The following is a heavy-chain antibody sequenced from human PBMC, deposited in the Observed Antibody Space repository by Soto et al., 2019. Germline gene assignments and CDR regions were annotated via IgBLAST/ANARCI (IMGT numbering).Heavy chain of an antibody. J-gene: IGHJ4*02. Sequence: QVQLVESGGDLVQTGGSLRLSCAASGYTFSDYYMSWIRQAPGKGLEWISYIDTSGTKIYYADSVKGRFTLTRDNAKNSLYLEMNSLRDEDTAVYYCASHYDMWSGYLSPVYYWGQGTLVTVSS. V-gene: IGHV3-11*01. CDR1: GYTFSDYY. D-gene: IGHD3-3*01. CDR2: IDTSGTKI. CDR3: ASHYDMWSGYLSPVYY.